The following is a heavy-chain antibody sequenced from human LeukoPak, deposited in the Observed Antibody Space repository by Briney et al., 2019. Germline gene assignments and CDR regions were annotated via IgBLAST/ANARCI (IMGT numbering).Heavy chain of an antibody. V-gene: IGHV3-30*18. J-gene: IGHJ4*02. D-gene: IGHD2-15*01. Sequence: GGSLRPSCAASGFTFSSSSIRCVRQAPGKGLEWVVVISSDGSCKFYGDSVKGRFTISRNNSKNTLYLQMNSLRIEDTAMYYCAKDGGGGTIDYWGQGTLASVSS. CDR1: GFTFSSSS. CDR3: AKDGGGGTIDY. CDR2: ISSDGSCK.